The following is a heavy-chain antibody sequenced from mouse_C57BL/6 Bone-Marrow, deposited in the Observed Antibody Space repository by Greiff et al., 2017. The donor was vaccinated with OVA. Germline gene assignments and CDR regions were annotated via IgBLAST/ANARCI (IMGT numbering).Heavy chain of an antibody. Sequence: QVQLQQSGAELVRPGASVTLSCKASGYTFTDYEMHWVKQTPVHGLEWIGAIDPETGGTAYNQKFKGKAILTADKSSSTAYMELRSLTSEDSAFDYCTRDGDGNYVDFDYRGQGTTLTVSS. J-gene: IGHJ2*01. V-gene: IGHV1-15*01. CDR3: TRDGDGNYVDFDY. CDR1: GYTFTDYE. D-gene: IGHD2-1*01. CDR2: IDPETGGT.